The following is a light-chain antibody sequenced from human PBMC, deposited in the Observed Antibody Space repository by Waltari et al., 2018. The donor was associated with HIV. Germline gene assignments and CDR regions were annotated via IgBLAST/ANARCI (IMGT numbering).Light chain of an antibody. J-gene: IGKJ4*01. CDR2: DAS. V-gene: IGKV1-33*01. CDR1: QDISNY. CDR3: QQYDNLPRT. Sequence: DIQMTQSPSSLSASVGDRVTITCQASQDISNYLNWYQEKPGEAPKLLIFDASNLETVVPSRFSGSGSGTDFTFTISSLQPEDIATYFCQQYDNLPRTFGGGTKVEIK.